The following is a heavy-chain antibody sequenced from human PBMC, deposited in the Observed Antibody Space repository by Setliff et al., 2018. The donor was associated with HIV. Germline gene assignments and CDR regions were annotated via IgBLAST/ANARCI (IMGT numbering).Heavy chain of an antibody. J-gene: IGHJ4*02. V-gene: IGHV4-38-2*02. Sequence: KTSETLSLTCAVSGYAISSGYYWGWIRRPPGKGLEWIGSIYARGSTYYNPSLKSRVTISVDTSKNQFSLKLSSVTAADTAVYYCAGELLRSWDGSENSYKPYYFDYWGQGTLVTVSS. CDR2: IYARGST. CDR1: GYAISSGYY. CDR3: AGELLRSWDGSENSYKPYYFDY. D-gene: IGHD3-10*01.